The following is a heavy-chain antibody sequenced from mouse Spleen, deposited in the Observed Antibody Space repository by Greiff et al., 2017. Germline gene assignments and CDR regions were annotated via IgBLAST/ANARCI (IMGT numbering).Heavy chain of an antibody. CDR1: GYSFTGYN. V-gene: IGHV1S135*01. CDR2: IDPYNGGT. D-gene: IGHD1-1*01. CDR3: AREGAYGSSSMDY. J-gene: IGHJ4*01. Sequence: EVQLQQSGPELGKPGASVKISCKASGYSFTGYNMYWVKQSHRKSLEWIGYIDPYNGGTSYNQKSKGKATLTVDKSSSTAYMHLNSLTSEDSAIYDCAREGAYGSSSMDYWGQGTSVTVSS.